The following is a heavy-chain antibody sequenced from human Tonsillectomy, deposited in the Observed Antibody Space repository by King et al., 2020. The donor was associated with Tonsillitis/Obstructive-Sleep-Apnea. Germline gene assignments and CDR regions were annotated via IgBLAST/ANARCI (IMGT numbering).Heavy chain of an antibody. CDR3: ARQGIDF. Sequence: VQLVESGAEVKKPGESLRISCQGSGYSFTTYWITWVRQMPGKGLEWMGRIDPSDSYTKYSPSFHGHVTISADKSINTAYLQWSSLKASDTAMYYCARQGIDFWGQGTPVTVSS. CDR1: GYSFTTYW. V-gene: IGHV5-10-1*01. CDR2: IDPSDSYT. J-gene: IGHJ6*02.